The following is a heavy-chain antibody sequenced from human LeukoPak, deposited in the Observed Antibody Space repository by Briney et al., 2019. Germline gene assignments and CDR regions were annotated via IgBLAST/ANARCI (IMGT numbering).Heavy chain of an antibody. CDR2: IYSGGYS. D-gene: IGHD3-10*01. CDR3: ARETYGSGNHLHYMHV. J-gene: IGHJ6*03. CDR1: GFTFSSYG. Sequence: GGSLRLSCAASGFTFSSYGMSWGCQAPGEGVEWGSVIYSGGYSYYTDSVTGRFTISRENSKNRIYLQMNSLGAEDTAGYYCARETYGSGNHLHYMHVWGKGTTVTISS. V-gene: IGHV3-66*01.